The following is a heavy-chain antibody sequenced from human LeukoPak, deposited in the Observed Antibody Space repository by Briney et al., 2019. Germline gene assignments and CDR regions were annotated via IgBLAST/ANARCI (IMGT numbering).Heavy chain of an antibody. Sequence: ASVKVSCKASGGTFSSYAISWVRQAPGQGLEWMGGIIPIFGTANYAQKFQGRVTITADESTSTAYMELSSLRSKDTAVYYCASYLKHYYYYYYMDVWGKGTTVTVSS. V-gene: IGHV1-69*01. CDR1: GGTFSSYA. J-gene: IGHJ6*03. CDR2: IIPIFGTA. CDR3: ASYLKHYYYYYYMDV.